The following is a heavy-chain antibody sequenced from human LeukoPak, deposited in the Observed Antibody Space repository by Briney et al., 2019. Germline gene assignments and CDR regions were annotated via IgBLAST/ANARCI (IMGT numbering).Heavy chain of an antibody. V-gene: IGHV3-30*18. CDR3: AKDSGCYLYYFDY. CDR2: ISYDGSNK. J-gene: IGHJ4*02. D-gene: IGHD1-26*01. CDR1: GFTFSSYG. Sequence: GGSLRLSCAAPGFTFSSYGMHWVRQAPGKGLEWVAVISYDGSNKYYADSVKGRFTISRDNSKNTLYLQMNSLRAEDTAVYYCAKDSGCYLYYFDYWGQGTLVTVSS.